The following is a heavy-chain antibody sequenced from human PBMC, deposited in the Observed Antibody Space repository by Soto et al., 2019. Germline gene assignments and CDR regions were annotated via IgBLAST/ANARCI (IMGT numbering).Heavy chain of an antibody. Sequence: QVQLQQWGAGLLKPSETLSLTCAVYGGSFSGYYWSWIRQPPGKGLEWIGEINHSGSTNYNPSLKSRVTISVDTSKNQFPLKLSSVTAADTTVYYCARGRSSSTFDYWGQGTLVTVSS. V-gene: IGHV4-34*01. J-gene: IGHJ4*02. D-gene: IGHD6-13*01. CDR3: ARGRSSSTFDY. CDR1: GGSFSGYY. CDR2: INHSGST.